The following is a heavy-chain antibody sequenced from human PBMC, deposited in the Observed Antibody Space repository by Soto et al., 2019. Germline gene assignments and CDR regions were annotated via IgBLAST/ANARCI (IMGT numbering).Heavy chain of an antibody. Sequence: GGSLRLSCVGSGFTFSNYSINWVRQAPGKGLEWVSSISSRSDIYYADSVKGRFTISRDNAKNSVSLQMNSLRAEDTAVYYCAREYTASPLAYGLDVWGQGTTVTVSS. CDR2: ISSRSDI. CDR1: GFTFSNYS. V-gene: IGHV3-21*01. D-gene: IGHD2-2*02. J-gene: IGHJ6*02. CDR3: AREYTASPLAYGLDV.